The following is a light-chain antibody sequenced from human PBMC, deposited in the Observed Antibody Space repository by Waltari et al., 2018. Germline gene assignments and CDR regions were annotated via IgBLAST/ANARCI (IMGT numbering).Light chain of an antibody. CDR1: STDAGGYKY. J-gene: IGLJ2*01. Sequence: QSALTQPRPVSGSPGQSVTISCTATSTDAGGYKYVSWYQQHPGKAPKVMIYDVSKRPSGVPDRFSGSKSGNTASLTISGLQAEDEADYYCCSYAGRYTVLFGGGTKVTVL. V-gene: IGLV2-11*01. CDR3: CSYAGRYTVL. CDR2: DVS.